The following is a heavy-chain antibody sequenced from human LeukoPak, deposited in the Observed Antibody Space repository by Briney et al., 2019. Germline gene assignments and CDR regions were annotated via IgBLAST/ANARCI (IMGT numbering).Heavy chain of an antibody. CDR2: ISAYNGNT. V-gene: IGHV1-18*01. D-gene: IGHD3-10*01. CDR1: GYTFTSYG. J-gene: IGHJ4*02. CDR3: ARGLDYYGSGSYHEDY. Sequence: ASVKVSCKASGYTFTSYGISWVRQAPGQGLEWMGWISAYNGNTNYAQKLQGRVTMTTDTSTSTAYMELRSLRSDDTAVYYYARGLDYYGSGSYHEDYWGQGTLVTVSS.